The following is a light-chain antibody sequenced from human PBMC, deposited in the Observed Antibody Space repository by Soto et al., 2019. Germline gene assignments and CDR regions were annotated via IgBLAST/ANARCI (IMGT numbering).Light chain of an antibody. Sequence: QSALTQPPSASGSPGQSVTISCTGTSSDIGAYNYVSWYQQYPGKAPKLIIYEVSQRPSGVPDRFSGSKSGNMASLTVSGLQLEDEADYYCSSFTGSDNPFGGGTKLTVL. CDR1: SSDIGAYNY. CDR3: SSFTGSDNP. CDR2: EVS. J-gene: IGLJ2*01. V-gene: IGLV2-8*01.